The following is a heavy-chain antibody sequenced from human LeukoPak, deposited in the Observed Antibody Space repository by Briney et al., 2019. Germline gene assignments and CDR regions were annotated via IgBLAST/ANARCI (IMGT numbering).Heavy chain of an antibody. CDR3: AREISSWYRTEGRFDP. CDR2: IKQDGSEK. V-gene: IGHV3-7*01. D-gene: IGHD6-13*01. CDR1: GFTFSNYW. Sequence: GGSLRLSCVGSGFTFSNYWMTWVRQAPGKGREGVANIKQDGSEKYYVDSVRGRFSISRDNAKNSLYLEVISLRAEDTAVYYCAREISSWYRTEGRFDPWGQGTLVTVS. J-gene: IGHJ5*02.